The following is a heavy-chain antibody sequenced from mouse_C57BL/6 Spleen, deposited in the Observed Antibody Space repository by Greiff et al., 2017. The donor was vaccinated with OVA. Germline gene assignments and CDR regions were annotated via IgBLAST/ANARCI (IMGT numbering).Heavy chain of an antibody. Sequence: VQLQQPGAELVMPGASVKLSCKASGYTFTSYWMHWVKQRPGQGLEWIGEIDPSDSYTNYNQKFKGKSTLTVDKSSSTAYMQLSSLTSEDSAVYSCARSGYSSYEGKFFDYWGQGTTLTVSS. CDR2: IDPSDSYT. J-gene: IGHJ2*01. CDR3: ARSGYSSYEGKFFDY. D-gene: IGHD2-5*01. CDR1: GYTFTSYW. V-gene: IGHV1-69*01.